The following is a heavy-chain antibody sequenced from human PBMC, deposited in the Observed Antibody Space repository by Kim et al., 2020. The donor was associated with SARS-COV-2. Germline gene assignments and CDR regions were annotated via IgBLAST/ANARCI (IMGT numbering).Heavy chain of an antibody. D-gene: IGHD2-8*02. CDR2: INPSGATT. CDR1: GYSFINYH. V-gene: IGHV1-46*01. Sequence: ASVKVSCKASGYSFINYHVHWVRQAPEQGLEWMGIINPSGATTSYAQNFQGRVTVNRDTSTSTVYLELRSLTSEDTAVYYCARLALVGGLDVWGQGTTVTVSS. CDR3: ARLALVGGLDV. J-gene: IGHJ6*02.